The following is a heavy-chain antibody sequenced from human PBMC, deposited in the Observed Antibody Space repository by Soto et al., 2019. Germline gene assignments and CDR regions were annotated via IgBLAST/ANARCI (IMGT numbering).Heavy chain of an antibody. CDR3: ARGDYNDYFDF. J-gene: IGHJ4*02. CDR2: IYQSGST. CDR1: GVSSNAGGYS. D-gene: IGHD4-4*01. Sequence: QVQLQESGPGLVKPSQTLSLTCAVSGVSSNAGGYSWNWIRQSPGKALEWMGHIYQSGSTYYKPSLKGRITISVDMSKNDFSLEVTSLTPADTAVYFCARGDYNDYFDFWGQGALVTVSS. V-gene: IGHV4-30-2*06.